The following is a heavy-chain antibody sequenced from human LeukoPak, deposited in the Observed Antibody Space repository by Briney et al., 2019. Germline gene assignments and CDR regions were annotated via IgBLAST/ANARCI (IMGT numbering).Heavy chain of an antibody. CDR2: IIPILGIA. CDR1: GGTISSYT. V-gene: IGHV1-69*02. CDR3: ARAPRPNYYYDSSGYYRG. D-gene: IGHD3-22*01. Sequence: SVKVSCKASGGTISSYTISWVRQAPGQGLEWMGRIIPILGIANYAQKFQGRVTITADKSTSTAYMELSSLRSEDTAVYYCARAPRPNYYYDSSGYYRGWGQGTLVTVSS. J-gene: IGHJ4*02.